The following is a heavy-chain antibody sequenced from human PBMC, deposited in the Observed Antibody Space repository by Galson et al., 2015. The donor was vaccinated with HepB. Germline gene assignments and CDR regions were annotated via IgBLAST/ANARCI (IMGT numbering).Heavy chain of an antibody. CDR3: ATDDSSGLERVGIFDY. CDR1: GFTFRSYG. V-gene: IGHV3-30*03. CDR2: MSYDGSNK. D-gene: IGHD3-22*01. J-gene: IGHJ4*02. Sequence: SLRLSCAASGFTFRSYGMHWVRQAPGKGLEWVAVMSYDGSNKYYADSVKGRFTISRDNSKNTLYLQMNSLRAEDTAVYYCATDDSSGLERVGIFDYWGQGTLVTVSS.